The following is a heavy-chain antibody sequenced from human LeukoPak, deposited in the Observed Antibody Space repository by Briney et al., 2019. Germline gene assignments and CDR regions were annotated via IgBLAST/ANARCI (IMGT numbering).Heavy chain of an antibody. CDR1: GFTFSSHA. CDR3: ANEVRPNDY. CDR2: IDISGGST. Sequence: PGGSLRLSCVASGFTFSSHAMCWVRQAPGKGLEWVASIDISGGSTYYEDSVQGRFTISRDNSKNTLCLEMNSLRVEDTALYYCANEVRPNDYWGQGTLVTVSS. D-gene: IGHD1-1*01. V-gene: IGHV3-23*01. J-gene: IGHJ4*02.